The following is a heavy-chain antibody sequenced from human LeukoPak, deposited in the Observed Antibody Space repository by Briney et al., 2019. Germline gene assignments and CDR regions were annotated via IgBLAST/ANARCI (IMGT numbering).Heavy chain of an antibody. CDR1: GGSISSSNW. CDR3: ARGTTVTTYRAFDI. J-gene: IGHJ3*02. D-gene: IGHD4-17*01. Sequence: ASGTLSLTCAVSGGSISSSNWWSWVRQPPGKGLEWIGEISHSGSTNNNPSLKSRVTISVDTFKYQFSLKLSSVTAADTAVYYCARGTTVTTYRAFDIWGQGTMVTVSS. CDR2: ISHSGST. V-gene: IGHV4-4*02.